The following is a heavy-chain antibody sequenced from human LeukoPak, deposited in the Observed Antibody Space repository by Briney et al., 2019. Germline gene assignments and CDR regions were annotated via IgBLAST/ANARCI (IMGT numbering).Heavy chain of an antibody. V-gene: IGHV1-46*01. Sequence: ASVTVSFKSSGWTFTSYFFHWVRQAPGQGLEWMGIINPSGGSTSYAQKFQGRVTMTRDTSTSTVYMELSSLRSEDTAVYYCARENYFDYWGQGTLVTVSS. J-gene: IGHJ4*02. CDR2: INPSGGST. CDR1: GWTFTSYF. CDR3: ARENYFDY.